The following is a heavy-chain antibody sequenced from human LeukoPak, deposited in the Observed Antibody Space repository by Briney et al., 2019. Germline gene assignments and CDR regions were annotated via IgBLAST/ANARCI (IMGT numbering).Heavy chain of an antibody. V-gene: IGHV4-39*07. CDR3: ARALSGYGSGKGYFDS. Sequence: SETLSLTCTVSGDSIGSTTTYYWGWIRQPPGKGLEWIGIVNCRGTPHYNPSLTSRVTMSLDTSKNHFSLKLSAATAADTAIYYCARALSGYGSGKGYFDSWGQGTLVTVPS. CDR1: GDSIGSTTTYY. J-gene: IGHJ4*02. CDR2: VNCRGTP. D-gene: IGHD3-10*01.